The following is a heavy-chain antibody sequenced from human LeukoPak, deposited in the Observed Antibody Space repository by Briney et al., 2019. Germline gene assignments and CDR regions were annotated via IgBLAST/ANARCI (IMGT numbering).Heavy chain of an antibody. D-gene: IGHD5-12*01. V-gene: IGHV4-61*02. CDR3: ARGGDIVAPSLDY. J-gene: IGHJ4*02. CDR1: GGSISSGSYY. CDR2: IYTSGST. Sequence: SETLSLTCTVSGGSISSGSYYWSWIRQPAGKGLEWIGRIYTSGSTNYNPSLKSRVTISVDKSKNQFSLKLSSVTAADTAVYYCARGGDIVAPSLDYWGQGTLVTVSS.